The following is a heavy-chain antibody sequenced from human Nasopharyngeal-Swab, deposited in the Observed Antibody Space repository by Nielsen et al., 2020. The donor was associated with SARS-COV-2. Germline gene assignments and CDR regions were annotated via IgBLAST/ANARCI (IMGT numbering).Heavy chain of an antibody. CDR3: AREKAVAGIGGYHYYGMDV. CDR2: IYSGGST. V-gene: IGHV3-53*05. CDR1: GFTVSSNY. Sequence: GGSLRLSCAASGFTVSSNYMSWVRQAPGKGLEWVSVIYSGGSTYYFDSVKGRFTVSRDNSRNTLYLQMNSLRPEDTAVYYCAREKAVAGIGGYHYYGMDVWGQGTTVTVSS. J-gene: IGHJ6*02. D-gene: IGHD6-19*01.